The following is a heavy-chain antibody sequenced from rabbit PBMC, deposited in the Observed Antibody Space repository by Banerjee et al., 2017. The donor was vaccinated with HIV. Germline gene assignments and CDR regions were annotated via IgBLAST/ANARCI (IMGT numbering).Heavy chain of an antibody. CDR3: ARDNYDDYGSWDAFDP. V-gene: IGHV1S45*01. CDR1: GFSFSSSYW. Sequence: EESGGGLVQPEGSLTLTCTASGFSFSSSYWICWVRQAPGKGLEWIGCIYTGSGGSTYYANWAKGRFTISKTSSTTVTLQMTSLTAADTATYFCARDNYDDYGSWDAFDPWGQGTLVTVS. CDR2: IYTGSGGST. D-gene: IGHD2-1*01. J-gene: IGHJ2*01.